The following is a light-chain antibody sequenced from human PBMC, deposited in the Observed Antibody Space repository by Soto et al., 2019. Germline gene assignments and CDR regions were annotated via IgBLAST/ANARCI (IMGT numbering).Light chain of an antibody. V-gene: IGLV1-44*01. CDR2: SNN. CDR1: SSNIGSNT. CDR3: AAWDDSLNGYV. J-gene: IGLJ1*01. Sequence: QSVLTQPPSASGTPGQRVTISCSGSSSNIGSNTVNWYQQLPGTAPKLLIYSNNQRPSGVPDRFSGSKSGTSASLAISGLQSEDEADYYCAAWDDSLNGYVFGTGIK.